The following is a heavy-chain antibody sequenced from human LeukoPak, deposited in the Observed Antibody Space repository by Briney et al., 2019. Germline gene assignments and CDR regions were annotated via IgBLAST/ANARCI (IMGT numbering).Heavy chain of an antibody. D-gene: IGHD3-10*01. Sequence: ASVKVSCKASGYTFTSYGISWVRQAPGQGLEWMGWISAYNGNTNYAQKLQGRVTMTTDTSTSTAYMELRSLRPDDTAVYYCARMKLLWFGESLPTDYWGQGTLVTVSS. CDR1: GYTFTSYG. J-gene: IGHJ4*02. CDR2: ISAYNGNT. V-gene: IGHV1-18*01. CDR3: ARMKLLWFGESLPTDY.